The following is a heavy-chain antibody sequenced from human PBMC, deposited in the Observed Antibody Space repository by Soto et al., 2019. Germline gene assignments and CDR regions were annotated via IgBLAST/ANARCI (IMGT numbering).Heavy chain of an antibody. CDR1: GFTFDDHT. J-gene: IGHJ4*02. V-gene: IGHV3-43*01. CDR3: AKEKDRIFDY. CDR2: ITWDAGSA. Sequence: PGGSLRLSCAGSGFTFDDHTMHWVRQAPGKGPEWVSLITWDAGSAFYADSVRGRFTISRDNSKNSLYLQMNSLRTEDSALYYCAKEKDRIFDYWGRGTPVTVSS.